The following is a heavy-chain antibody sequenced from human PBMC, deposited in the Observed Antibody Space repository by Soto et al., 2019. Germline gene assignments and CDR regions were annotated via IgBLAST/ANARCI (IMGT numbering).Heavy chain of an antibody. V-gene: IGHV3-23*01. J-gene: IGHJ5*02. D-gene: IGHD3-3*01. CDR2: INGGGIST. Sequence: QLLQSGGGLVQPGGSLKLSCAASGFTLRNYAMSWVRQTPEKGLEWVSAINGGGISTYYADSVKGLFTISRDQSKNTIYLQMYSLRVEDSALYYSTVGRYLDWFVSGGGEESWGRGALVTVSS. CDR3: TVGRYLDWFVSGGGEES. CDR1: GFTLRNYA.